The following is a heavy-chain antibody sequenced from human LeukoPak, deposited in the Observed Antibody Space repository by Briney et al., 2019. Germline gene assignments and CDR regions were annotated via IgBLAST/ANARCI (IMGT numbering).Heavy chain of an antibody. CDR3: TRDGDWYCSSTSCSKGNSCDY. CDR2: IRSKAYGGTT. D-gene: IGHD2-2*01. V-gene: IGHV3-49*04. Sequence: GGSLRLSCTASGFTFGDYAMSWVRQAPGKGLEWVGFIRSKAYGGTTEYAASVKGRFTISRDDSKSIAYLQMNSLKTEDTAVYYCTRDGDWYCSSTSCSKGNSCDYWGQGTLVTVSS. J-gene: IGHJ4*02. CDR1: GFTFGDYA.